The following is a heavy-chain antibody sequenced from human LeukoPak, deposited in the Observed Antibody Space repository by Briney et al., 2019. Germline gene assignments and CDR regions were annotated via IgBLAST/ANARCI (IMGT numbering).Heavy chain of an antibody. D-gene: IGHD2-21*02. J-gene: IGHJ6*03. CDR1: GYTFTGYY. CDR2: INPNSGGT. V-gene: IGHV1-2*02. CDR3: ARGPVVVTAYYYYYMDV. Sequence: ASVKVSCKASGYTFTGYYMHWVRQAPGQGLEWMGWINPNSGGTSYAQKFQGRVTMTRDMSTSTVYMELSSLRSEDTAVYYCARGPVVVTAYYYYYMDVWGKGTTVTVSS.